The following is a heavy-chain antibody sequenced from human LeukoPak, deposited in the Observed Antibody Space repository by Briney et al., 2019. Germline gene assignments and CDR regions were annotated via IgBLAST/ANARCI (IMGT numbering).Heavy chain of an antibody. D-gene: IGHD3-22*01. CDR2: ISGSGDNT. Sequence: PGGSLRLSCAASGFTFSSYAMSWVRQAPGKGLEWVSGISGSGDNTYYAGSVKGRFTISRDNSKNTLYVRVNSLGTEDTAAYYCAKGSYYDSSGSFYFDYWGQGTLVTVPS. V-gene: IGHV3-23*01. CDR3: AKGSYYDSSGSFYFDY. CDR1: GFTFSSYA. J-gene: IGHJ4*02.